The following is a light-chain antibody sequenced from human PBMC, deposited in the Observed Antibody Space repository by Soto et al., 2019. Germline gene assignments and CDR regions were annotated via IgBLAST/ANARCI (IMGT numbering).Light chain of an antibody. Sequence: QSVLTQPASVSGSPGQSITISCTGTSSDVGSYNLVSWYQQHPGKAPKLMIYEVSKRPSGVSNRFSGSKSGNTASLTISGLQAEDEADYYCCSYAGTPYVFGTGTKVT. CDR2: EVS. J-gene: IGLJ1*01. CDR3: CSYAGTPYV. V-gene: IGLV2-23*02. CDR1: SSDVGSYNL.